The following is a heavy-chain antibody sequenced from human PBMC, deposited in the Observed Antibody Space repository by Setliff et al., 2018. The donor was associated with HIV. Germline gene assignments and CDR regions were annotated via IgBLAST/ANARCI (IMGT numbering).Heavy chain of an antibody. CDR2: MYYSGST. CDR1: GGSISSSSYY. Sequence: SETLSLTCTVSGGSISSSSYYWGWVRQPPGKGLEWIGSMYYSGSTYYTPSLKSRITISLDTSKNQFSLRMRSVTAADTAIYYCARGPENDDILTGQFDPWGQGTLVTVSS. J-gene: IGHJ5*02. V-gene: IGHV4-39*07. D-gene: IGHD3-9*01. CDR3: ARGPENDDILTGQFDP.